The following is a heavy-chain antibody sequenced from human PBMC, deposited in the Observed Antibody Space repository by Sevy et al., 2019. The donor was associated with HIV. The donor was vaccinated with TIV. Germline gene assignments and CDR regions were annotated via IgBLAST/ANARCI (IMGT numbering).Heavy chain of an antibody. CDR3: ARGGYCSGGSCYSLYYYYGMDV. CDR1: GFTFSSYA. Sequence: GGPLRLSCAASGFTFSSYAMHWVRQAPGKGLEWVAVISYDGSNKYYADSVKGRFTISRDNSKNTLYLQMNSLRAEDTAVYYCARGGYCSGGSCYSLYYYYGMDVWGQGTTVTVSS. CDR2: ISYDGSNK. V-gene: IGHV3-30-3*01. J-gene: IGHJ6*02. D-gene: IGHD2-15*01.